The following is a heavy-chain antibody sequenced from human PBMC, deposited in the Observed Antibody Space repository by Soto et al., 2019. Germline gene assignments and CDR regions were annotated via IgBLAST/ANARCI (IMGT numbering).Heavy chain of an antibody. D-gene: IGHD2-8*01. J-gene: IGHJ4*02. CDR3: ARRLECTNGVCYTFDY. Sequence: ASETLSLTCTVSGGSISSSSYYWGWIRQPPGKGLEWIGSIYYSGSTYYNPSLKSRVTISVDTSKNQFSLKLSSVTAADTAVYYCARRLECTNGVCYTFDYWGQGTLVTVSS. CDR2: IYYSGST. V-gene: IGHV4-39*01. CDR1: GGSISSSSYY.